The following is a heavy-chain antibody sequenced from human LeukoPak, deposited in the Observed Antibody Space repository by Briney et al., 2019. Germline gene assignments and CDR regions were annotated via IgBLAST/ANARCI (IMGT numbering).Heavy chain of an antibody. Sequence: SETLSLTCIVSGGSISSSIYYWGWTRQPPGKGLEWIGSSSYTGITYYNPSLKSRVTISVDTSKNDFSLKLSSVTAADTAVYYCATQGDWPLRFTNYNMDVWGKGTTVTVSS. V-gene: IGHV4-39*07. J-gene: IGHJ6*03. CDR1: GGSISSSIYY. CDR3: ATQGDWPLRFTNYNMDV. CDR2: SSYTGIT. D-gene: IGHD3-3*01.